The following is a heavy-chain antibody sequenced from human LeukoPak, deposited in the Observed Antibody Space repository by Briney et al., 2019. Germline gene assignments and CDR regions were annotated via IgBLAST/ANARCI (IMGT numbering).Heavy chain of an antibody. CDR3: VKNGGRSGWYAEFAY. CDR1: GFTFSDEA. J-gene: IGHJ4*02. D-gene: IGHD6-19*01. CDR2: ISGAAGGI. V-gene: IGHV3-23*01. Sequence: PGGSLRLSCAASGFTFSDEAMSWVRQAPGKGLDWVSSISGAAGGIYYADSVRGRFTISRDNSKNTLYLQMNSLGVGDTAVYYCVKNGGRSGWYAEFAYWGQGTLVTVSS.